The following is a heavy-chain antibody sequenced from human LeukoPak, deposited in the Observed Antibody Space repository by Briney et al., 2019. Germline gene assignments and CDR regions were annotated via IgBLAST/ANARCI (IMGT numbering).Heavy chain of an antibody. CDR1: GFTFDDYA. CDR2: ISWNSGSM. J-gene: IGHJ4*02. V-gene: IGHV3-9*01. CDR3: AKWGAVAGFDY. Sequence: GRSLRLSCAASGFTFDDYAMHWVRQAPGKGLEWVSGISWNSGSMGYADSVKGRFTISRDNSKNTLYLQMNSLRAEDTAVYYCAKWGAVAGFDYWGQGTLVTVSS. D-gene: IGHD6-19*01.